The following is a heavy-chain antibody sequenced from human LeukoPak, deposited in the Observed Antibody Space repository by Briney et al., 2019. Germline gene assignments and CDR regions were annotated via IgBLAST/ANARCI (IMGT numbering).Heavy chain of an antibody. Sequence: GESLQISCKGSGSGSIFANFWIGWVRPMPGKGLEWMWIIYPGDSDTRYSSSFEGQVTISVDKSVNTAYLQWSSLRASATAIYFCARRSGSYFNFWGQGTQVIVSS. CDR3: ARRSGSYFNF. J-gene: IGHJ4*02. D-gene: IGHD1-26*01. CDR2: IYPGDSDT. CDR1: GSIFANFW. V-gene: IGHV5-51*01.